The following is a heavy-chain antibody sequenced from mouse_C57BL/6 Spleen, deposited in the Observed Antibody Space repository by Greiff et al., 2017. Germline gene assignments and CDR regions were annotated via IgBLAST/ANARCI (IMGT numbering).Heavy chain of an antibody. J-gene: IGHJ4*01. CDR3: ATPYDDDVGLDY. Sequence: VQLQQSGPELVKPGASVKISCKASGYAFSSSWMNWVKQRPGKGLEWIGRIYPGDGDTNYNGKFKGKATLTADKSSSTAYMQLSSLTSEDSAVYFCATPYDDDVGLDYWGQGTSVTVSS. V-gene: IGHV1-82*01. D-gene: IGHD2-4*01. CDR1: GYAFSSSW. CDR2: IYPGDGDT.